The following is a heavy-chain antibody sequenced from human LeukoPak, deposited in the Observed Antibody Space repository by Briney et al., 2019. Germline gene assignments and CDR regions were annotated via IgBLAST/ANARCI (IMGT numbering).Heavy chain of an antibody. J-gene: IGHJ6*03. V-gene: IGHV5-51*01. CDR3: ARHGLLMAKSYYYMDV. CDR2: IYPGDSDT. CDR1: GYSFTSYW. D-gene: IGHD5-18*01. Sequence: GESLKISCKGSGYSFTSYWIGWVRQMPGKGLEWMGIIYPGDSDTRYSPSFQGQVTISADKSISTAYLQWSSLKASDTAMYYCARHGLLMAKSYYYMDVWGKGTTVTVSS.